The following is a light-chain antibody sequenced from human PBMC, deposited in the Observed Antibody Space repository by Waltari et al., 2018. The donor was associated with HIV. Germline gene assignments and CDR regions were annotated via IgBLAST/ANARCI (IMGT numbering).Light chain of an antibody. CDR1: SGSVASNY. CDR2: EDN. J-gene: IGLJ2*01. V-gene: IGLV6-57*01. Sequence: NFMLTQPHSVSESPGKTVTIPCTRSSGSVASNYVPWYQQRPGSSPTTVIYEDNQRPSGVPDRFSGSIDSSSNSASLTISGLKTEDEADYYCQSYDSRNHVVFGGGTKLTVL. CDR3: QSYDSRNHVV.